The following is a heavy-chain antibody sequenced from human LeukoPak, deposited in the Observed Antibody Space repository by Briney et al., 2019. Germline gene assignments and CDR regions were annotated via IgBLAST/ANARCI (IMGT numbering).Heavy chain of an antibody. CDR3: ATGARGSD. V-gene: IGHV3-15*01. CDR2: IKSKTDGGTT. D-gene: IGHD3-10*01. Sequence: GGSLRLSCAASGVTLSNTWMTWVRQAPGKGLEWVGRIKSKTDGGTTEYAAPVKGRFTILRDDSKNTLSLEMNSLKTEDAGVYYSATGARGSDWGQGTLVTVSS. J-gene: IGHJ4*02. CDR1: GVTLSNTW.